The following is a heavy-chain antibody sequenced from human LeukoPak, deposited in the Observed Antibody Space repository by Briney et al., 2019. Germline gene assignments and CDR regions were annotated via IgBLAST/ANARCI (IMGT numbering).Heavy chain of an antibody. Sequence: PSETLSLTCTVSGGSISTSSYYWGWIRAPPGKGLEWLGYISENGRTYYHPSLKSRVIIYVDTSKKHFSLKLSSVTAADTAVYYCARHCTGDICAAYYFYYYMDVWGKGTTVTVSS. D-gene: IGHD2-8*02. CDR1: GGSISTSSYY. CDR2: ISENGRT. CDR3: ARHCTGDICAAYYFYYYMDV. V-gene: IGHV4-39*02. J-gene: IGHJ6*03.